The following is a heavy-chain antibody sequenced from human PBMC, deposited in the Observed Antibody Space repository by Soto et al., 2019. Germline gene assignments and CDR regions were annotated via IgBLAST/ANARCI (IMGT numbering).Heavy chain of an antibody. V-gene: IGHV5-51*01. CDR3: ARPGAPTDTVVYDF. CDR1: GYSFANYW. J-gene: IGHJ4*02. D-gene: IGHD5-18*01. CDR2: IYPGDSET. Sequence: GESLKISCKASGYSFANYWIGWVCQKPGKGLEWMGVIYPGDSETTYSPSFEGQVIISVDRSRGTAFLEWSSLKASDTAMYYCARPGAPTDTVVYDFWGQGTQVTVS.